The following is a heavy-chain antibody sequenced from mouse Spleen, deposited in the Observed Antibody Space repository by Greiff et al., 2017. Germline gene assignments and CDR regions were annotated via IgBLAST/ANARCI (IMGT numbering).Heavy chain of an antibody. CDR3: ARPGGNYGGFDWYFDV. CDR2: ISSGGGNT. D-gene: IGHD2-1*01. Sequence: DVKLVESGGGLVKLGGSLKLSCAASGFTFSSYAMSWVRQTPEKRLEWVATISSGGGNTYYPDSVKGRFTISRDNAKNTLYLQMSSLKSEDTAMYYCARPGGNYGGFDWYFDVWGAGTTVTVSS. CDR1: GFTFSSYA. J-gene: IGHJ1*01. V-gene: IGHV5-9*04.